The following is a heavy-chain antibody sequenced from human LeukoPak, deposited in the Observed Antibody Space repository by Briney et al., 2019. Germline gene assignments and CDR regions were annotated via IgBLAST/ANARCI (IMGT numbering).Heavy chain of an antibody. CDR1: GDTFSSYA. V-gene: IGHV1-69*01. J-gene: IGHJ4*02. D-gene: IGHD3-10*01. CDR3: ARDSGVLRFGELLRN. Sequence: SVKVSCKASGDTFSSYAISWVRQAPGQGLEWMGGIIPIFGTANYAQKFQGRVTITADESTSTAYMELSSLRSEDTAVYYCARDSGVLRFGELLRNWGQGTLVTVSS. CDR2: IIPIFGTA.